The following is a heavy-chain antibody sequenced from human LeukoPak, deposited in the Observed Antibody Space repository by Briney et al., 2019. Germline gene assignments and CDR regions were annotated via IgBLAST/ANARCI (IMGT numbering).Heavy chain of an antibody. D-gene: IGHD3-10*01. CDR1: GYTFTGYY. Sequence: ASVKVSCKASGYTFTGYYMHWVRQAPGQGLEWMGWINPNSGGTNYAQKFQGRVTMSRDTSISTAYMELSRLRSDDTAVYYCARDPIGSGSEATFDYWGQGTLVTVSS. CDR2: INPNSGGT. CDR3: ARDPIGSGSEATFDY. V-gene: IGHV1-2*02. J-gene: IGHJ4*02.